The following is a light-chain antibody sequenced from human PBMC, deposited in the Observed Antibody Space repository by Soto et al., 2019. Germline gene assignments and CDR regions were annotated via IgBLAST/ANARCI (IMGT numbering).Light chain of an antibody. J-gene: IGKJ1*01. CDR1: QSISSY. V-gene: IGKV1-39*01. Sequence: DIQMTQSPSSLSASVGDRVTITCRASQSISSYLNWYQQKPGKAPQLLIYGASSLQSGVPSRFSGSGSGTDFTLTISSLQPEDFATYYCQQSYSNPRTFGQGTKVESK. CDR3: QQSYSNPRT. CDR2: GAS.